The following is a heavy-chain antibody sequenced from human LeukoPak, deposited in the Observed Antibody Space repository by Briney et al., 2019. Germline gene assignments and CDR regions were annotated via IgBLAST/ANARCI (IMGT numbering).Heavy chain of an antibody. J-gene: IGHJ4*02. CDR1: GGSFSGYY. Sequence: PSETLSLTCAVYGGSFSGYYWSWIRQPPGKGLEWIGEINHSGSTNYNPSLKSRVTISVDTSKNQFSLKLSSVTAADTAVYYCATVGLYSSSWYSGYYFDYWGQGTLVTVSS. CDR3: ATVGLYSSSWYSGYYFDY. D-gene: IGHD6-13*01. V-gene: IGHV4-34*01. CDR2: INHSGST.